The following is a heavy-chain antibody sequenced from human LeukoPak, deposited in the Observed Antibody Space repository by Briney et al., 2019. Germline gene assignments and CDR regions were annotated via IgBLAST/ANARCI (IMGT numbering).Heavy chain of an antibody. CDR2: IYYTGST. CDR3: ARNLIPEQLVLNF. Sequence: PWETLSLTCTVSGGSISNYYWNWIRQPPGKGLEWIGYIYYTGSTNYNPSLKSRVTMSVDTSKNQFSLNLRSVTPEDTAVYYCARNLIPEQLVLNFWGQGTLVTVSS. V-gene: IGHV4-59*01. D-gene: IGHD6-13*01. CDR1: GGSISNYY. J-gene: IGHJ4*02.